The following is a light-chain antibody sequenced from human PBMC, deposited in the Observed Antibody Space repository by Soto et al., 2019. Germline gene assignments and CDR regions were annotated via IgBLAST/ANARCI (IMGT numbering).Light chain of an antibody. CDR3: QEYFIPPWT. CDR1: QSLLYSSNNKTY. J-gene: IGKJ1*01. V-gene: IGKV4-1*01. CDR2: WAS. Sequence: DIVMTQSPDSLAVSLDERATVSCKSSQSLLYSSNNKTYLAWYQQKTGQPPRLLIHWASSRESGVPDRFSGSGSGTDFTLTITSLQAEDVAIYYCQEYFIPPWTFGQGTKVEVK.